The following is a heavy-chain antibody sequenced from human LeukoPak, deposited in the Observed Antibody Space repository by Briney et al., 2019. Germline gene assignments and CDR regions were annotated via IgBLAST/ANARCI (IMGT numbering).Heavy chain of an antibody. D-gene: IGHD5-24*01. CDR1: GFTFSSYA. CDR2: ISSNGGST. J-gene: IGHJ4*02. V-gene: IGHV3-64*02. Sequence: GGSLRLSCAASGFTFSSYAMHWVRQAPGKGLEYVSAISSNGGSTYYADSVKGRFTISRDNSKNTLYLQMGSLRAEDMAVYYCARDGGDGYNLDYWGQGTLVTVSS. CDR3: ARDGGDGYNLDY.